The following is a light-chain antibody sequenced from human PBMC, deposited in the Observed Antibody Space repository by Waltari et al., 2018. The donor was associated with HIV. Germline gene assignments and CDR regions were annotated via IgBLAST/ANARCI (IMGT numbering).Light chain of an antibody. Sequence: QSVMTQPPSASGTPGQRVTIPCSASRSSIGSKPDNWFQRPPGTAPKLLIYSNNQRPSGVPDRFSGSKSGTSASLAISGLQSEDEADYYCAAWDDSLNGFWVFGGGTKLTVL. V-gene: IGLV1-44*01. CDR1: RSSIGSKP. CDR2: SNN. CDR3: AAWDDSLNGFWV. J-gene: IGLJ3*02.